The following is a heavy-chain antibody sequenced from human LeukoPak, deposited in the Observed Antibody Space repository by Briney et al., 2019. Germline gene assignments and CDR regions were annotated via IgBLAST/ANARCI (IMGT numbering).Heavy chain of an antibody. V-gene: IGHV3-23*01. D-gene: IGHD3-16*01. CDR2: ISGSGDNT. J-gene: IGHJ1*01. CDR3: AKGATAWGTEYFPH. CDR1: GFTFTTSS. Sequence: PGGSLSLPCPPSGFTFTTSSMRWVRRAPGRGLEWVSAISGSGDNTYYTDSVRGLFTISRDNSKNTLDLQMNSLRDKDTAVYYCAKGATAWGTEYFPHWGQGTLVSVSS.